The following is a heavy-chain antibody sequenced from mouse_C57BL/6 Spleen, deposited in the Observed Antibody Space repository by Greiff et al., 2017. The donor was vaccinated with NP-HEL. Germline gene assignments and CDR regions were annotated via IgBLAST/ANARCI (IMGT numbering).Heavy chain of an antibody. Sequence: EVQLVESGGGLVKPGGSPKLSCAASGFTFSDYGMHWVRQAPEKGLEWVAYISSGSSTIYYADTVKGRFTISRDNAKNTLFLQMTSLRSEDTAMYYCANGNYPAWFAYWGQGTLVTVSA. CDR2: ISSGSSTI. J-gene: IGHJ3*01. CDR3: ANGNYPAWFAY. D-gene: IGHD2-1*01. CDR1: GFTFSDYG. V-gene: IGHV5-17*01.